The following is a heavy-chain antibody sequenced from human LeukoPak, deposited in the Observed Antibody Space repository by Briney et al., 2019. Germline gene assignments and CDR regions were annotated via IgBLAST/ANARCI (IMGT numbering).Heavy chain of an antibody. V-gene: IGHV3-48*01. D-gene: IGHD6-13*01. CDR3: ARRLTASGKRYFDY. CDR1: GFTFSTYN. CDR2: ISSSSGTI. J-gene: IGHJ4*02. Sequence: PGGSLRLSCAASGFTFSTYNMNWVRQAPGKGLEWVSYISSSSGTIYYADSVQGRFTISRDNAKNSLYLQMSSLRAEDTAVYYCARRLTASGKRYFDYWGQGTLVTVSS.